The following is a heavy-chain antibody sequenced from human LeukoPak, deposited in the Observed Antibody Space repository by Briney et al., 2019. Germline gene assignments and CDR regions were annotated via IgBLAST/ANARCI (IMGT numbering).Heavy chain of an antibody. CDR2: IIPIFGIA. CDR3: VSSTSSGYYYYYYGMDV. CDR1: GGTFISYA. D-gene: IGHD2-2*01. V-gene: IGHV1-69*10. Sequence: ASVKVSFKASGGTFISYAISWVRQAPGQGVEWMGRIIPIFGIANYAQKFQGRVTITADKSTSTAYMELSSLRSEDTAVYYCVSSTSSGYYYYYYGMDVWGQGTTVTVSS. J-gene: IGHJ6*02.